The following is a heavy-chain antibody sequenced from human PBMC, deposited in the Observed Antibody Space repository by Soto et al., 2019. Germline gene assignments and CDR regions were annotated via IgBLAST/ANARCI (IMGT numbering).Heavy chain of an antibody. CDR2: IGESGTPT. Sequence: GGSLRLSCAASGFTFSSYAMKWVRQAPGKGLEWVSLIGESGTPTYYADSVKGRFTISRDNSGNTLFLEMYSLRAEDTAVYYCARYIPGVRYYGMDVWGQGTAVTVSS. CDR3: ARYIPGVRYYGMDV. V-gene: IGHV3-23*01. D-gene: IGHD2-2*01. CDR1: GFTFSSYA. J-gene: IGHJ6*02.